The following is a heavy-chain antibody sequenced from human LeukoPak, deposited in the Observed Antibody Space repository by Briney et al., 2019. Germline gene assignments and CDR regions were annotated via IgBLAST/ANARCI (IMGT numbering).Heavy chain of an antibody. CDR1: EFTFSIYA. J-gene: IGHJ4*02. Sequence: GGSLKLSCAASEFTFSIYALSWVRQAPGRGLEWVPPIPSIGESKWYAGSVKGRFTISRDNSKYTVYLQMNSLRAEDTAIYYCAKDRPNYFGTNGHYYRRDGDFWGQGTLVTVSS. D-gene: IGHD3-22*01. CDR2: IPSIGESK. CDR3: AKDRPNYFGTNGHYYRRDGDF. V-gene: IGHV3-23*01.